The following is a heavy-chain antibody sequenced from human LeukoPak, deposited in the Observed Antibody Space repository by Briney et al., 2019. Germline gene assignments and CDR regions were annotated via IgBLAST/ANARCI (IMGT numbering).Heavy chain of an antibody. D-gene: IGHD2-15*01. J-gene: IGHJ4*02. V-gene: IGHV1-18*01. CDR3: ARNTDRSGGSCASQSFDY. CDR1: GYTFTSYG. CDR2: ISAYNGNT. Sequence: GASVKVSCKASGYTFTSYGISWVRQAPGQGLEWMGWISAYNGNTNYAQKLQGRVTMTTDTSTSTAYMELRSLRSDDTAVYYCARNTDRSGGSCASQSFDYWGQGTLVTVSS.